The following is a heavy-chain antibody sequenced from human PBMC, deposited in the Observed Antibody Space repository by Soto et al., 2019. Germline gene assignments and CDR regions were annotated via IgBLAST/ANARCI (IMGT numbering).Heavy chain of an antibody. CDR3: ARDSLALFDS. J-gene: IGHJ4*02. V-gene: IGHV4-61*01. CDR1: DGSVSSGNYY. CDR2: IYSSGTT. D-gene: IGHD5-12*01. Sequence: SETLSLTCTVSDGSVSSGNYYWTWIRQPPGKGLEWIGCIYSSGTTLYNPSLKSRVSTSVDRSMNQFSLKLSSVTAADTAVYYCARDSLALFDSWGQGTVVTVSS.